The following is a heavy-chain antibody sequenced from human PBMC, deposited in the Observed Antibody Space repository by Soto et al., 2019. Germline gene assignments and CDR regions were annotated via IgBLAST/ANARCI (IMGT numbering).Heavy chain of an antibody. CDR2: ISYSGST. V-gene: IGHV4-30-4*01. CDR1: GGSISSGNYY. J-gene: IGHJ4*02. Sequence: SETLSLTCTVSGGSISSGNYYWSWIRQPPGKGLEWIGFISYSGSTYYNLSLKSRVTISVDTSKNQFSLNLSFVTAADTAVYYCATIDTPATGLYYFAYWGQGTLVTVSS. D-gene: IGHD5-18*01. CDR3: ATIDTPATGLYYFAY.